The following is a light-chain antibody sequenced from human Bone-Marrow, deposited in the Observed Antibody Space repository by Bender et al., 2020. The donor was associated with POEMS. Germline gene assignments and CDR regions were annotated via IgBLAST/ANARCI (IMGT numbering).Light chain of an antibody. V-gene: IGLV1-44*01. CDR3: AVWDDSLNGWV. Sequence: QSVLTQPPSASGTPGQRVTISCSGGSSNIGAHAVNWYQHLPGTAPKLLIYSSHRRPSEVPDRVSGSRSGTSASLGISGIQSEDEADYYCAVWDDSLNGWVFGGGTKLTVL. CDR2: SSH. J-gene: IGLJ3*02. CDR1: SSNIGAHA.